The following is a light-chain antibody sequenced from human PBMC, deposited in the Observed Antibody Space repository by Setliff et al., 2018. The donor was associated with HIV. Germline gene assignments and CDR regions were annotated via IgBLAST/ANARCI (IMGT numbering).Light chain of an antibody. CDR2: DVN. Sequence: QSALTQPASVSGSPGQSITSSCTDVATNIHVSWYQQHPGKAPKLIIYDVNNRPSGISTRFSGSKSGSTASLTISWLQAEGEAEYYCCSYAGSDTFVVFGTGTKGTV. J-gene: IGLJ1*01. CDR1: VATNIH. CDR3: CSYAGSDTFVV. V-gene: IGLV2-23*02.